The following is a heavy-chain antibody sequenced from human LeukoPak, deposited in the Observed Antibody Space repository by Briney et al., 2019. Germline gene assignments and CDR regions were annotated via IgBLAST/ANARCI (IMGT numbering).Heavy chain of an antibody. V-gene: IGHV4-31*03. CDR2: IYYSGST. D-gene: IGHD4-17*01. CDR1: GGSISSGGYY. CDR3: ARDSPTTVTTDAFDI. J-gene: IGHJ3*02. Sequence: PSETLSLTCTVSGGSISSGGYYWSWIRQHPGKGLEWIGYIYYSGSTYYNPSLKSRVTISVDTSKNQFSLKLSSVTAADTAVYYCARDSPTTVTTDAFDIWGQGTMVTVSS.